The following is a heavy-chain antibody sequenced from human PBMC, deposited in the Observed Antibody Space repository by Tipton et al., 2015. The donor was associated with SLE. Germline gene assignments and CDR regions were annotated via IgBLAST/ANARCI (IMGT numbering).Heavy chain of an antibody. CDR2: VDDSGST. J-gene: IGHJ4*02. CDR1: GDSISSKY. Sequence: TLSLTCSVSGDSISSKYWTWIRQPPGKGLEWLGNVDDSGSTNYNPSLKSRVTISVDTSKNQFSLKLSSMTAADTAVYYCARGLNKGNPFFGYWGQGTLVTVSS. V-gene: IGHV4-59*12. D-gene: IGHD2/OR15-2a*01. CDR3: ARGLNKGNPFFGY.